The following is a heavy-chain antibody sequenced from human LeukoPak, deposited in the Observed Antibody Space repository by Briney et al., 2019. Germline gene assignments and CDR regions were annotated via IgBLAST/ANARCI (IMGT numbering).Heavy chain of an antibody. V-gene: IGHV3-30-3*01. J-gene: IGHJ4*02. D-gene: IGHD4-17*01. CDR2: ISYDGSNT. Sequence: QPGGSLRLSCAASGFTFSSYAMHWVRQAPGKGLEWVAVISYDGSNTYYADSVKGRFTISRDNSKNTLYLQMNSLRAEDTAVYYCASSLDYGDYPPDWGQGTLVTVSS. CDR1: GFTFSSYA. CDR3: ASSLDYGDYPPD.